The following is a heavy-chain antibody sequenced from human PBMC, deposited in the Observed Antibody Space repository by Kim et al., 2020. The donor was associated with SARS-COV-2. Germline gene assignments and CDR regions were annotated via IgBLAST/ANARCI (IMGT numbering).Heavy chain of an antibody. Sequence: SETLSLTCTVSGGSISSYYWSWIRQPPGKGLEWIGYIYYSGSTNYNPSLKSRVTISVDTSKNQFSLKLSSVTAADTAVYYCARDQSVVEERGYSGSHYYYYGMDVWGQGTTVTVSS. CDR3: ARDQSVVEERGYSGSHYYYYGMDV. J-gene: IGHJ6*02. CDR2: IYYSGST. V-gene: IGHV4-59*13. CDR1: GGSISSYY. D-gene: IGHD5-12*01.